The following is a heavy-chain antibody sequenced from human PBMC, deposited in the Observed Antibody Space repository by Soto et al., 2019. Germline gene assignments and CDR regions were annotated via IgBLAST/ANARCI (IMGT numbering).Heavy chain of an antibody. CDR2: VFHTGST. CDR1: GDSVSSSDW. Sequence: QVQLQESGPGLVKPSGTLSLTCAVSGDSVSSSDWWNWVRQPPGKGLERIGEVFHTGSTNYNPSLESRVTISVDKSKNQFSLKLSSVTAADAAVYYCARVSKSTFDFWGQGTLVTVSS. CDR3: ARVSKSTFDF. V-gene: IGHV4-4*02. J-gene: IGHJ4*02. D-gene: IGHD4-4*01.